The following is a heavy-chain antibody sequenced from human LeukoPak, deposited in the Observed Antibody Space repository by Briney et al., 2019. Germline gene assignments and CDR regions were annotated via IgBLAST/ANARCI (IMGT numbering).Heavy chain of an antibody. V-gene: IGHV4-4*07. J-gene: IGHJ4*02. D-gene: IGHD3-16*01. Sequence: SETLSLTCTVSGGSISSYYWSWIRQPAGKGLEWIGRIYTSGSTNYNPSLKSRVTMSVDTSRNQFSLHLSSVTAADTAVYYCATVGDYIWGSYNDYWGQGTLVTVSS. CDR2: IYTSGST. CDR1: GGSISSYY. CDR3: ATVGDYIWGSYNDY.